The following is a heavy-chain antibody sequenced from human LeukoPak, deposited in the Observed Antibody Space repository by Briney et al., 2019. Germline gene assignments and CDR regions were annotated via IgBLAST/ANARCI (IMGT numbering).Heavy chain of an antibody. Sequence: PGRSLRLSCAASGFTFSSYGMHWVRQAPGKGLEWVAAISHDGTNTHYAESVKGRFTISRDNSKNMLYLQMNSLRAEDTALYYCAETGPTDFWGQRTLVTVSS. CDR2: ISHDGTNT. CDR1: GFTFSSYG. J-gene: IGHJ4*02. CDR3: AETGPTDF. V-gene: IGHV3-30*03. D-gene: IGHD3-9*01.